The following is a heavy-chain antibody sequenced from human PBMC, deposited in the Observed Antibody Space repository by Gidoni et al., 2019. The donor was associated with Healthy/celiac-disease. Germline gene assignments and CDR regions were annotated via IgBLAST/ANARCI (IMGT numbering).Heavy chain of an antibody. V-gene: IGHV4-39*01. CDR1: GGSISSSSYY. CDR2: IYYSGST. D-gene: IGHD3-3*01. J-gene: IGHJ6*04. Sequence: QLQLQESGPGLVKPSETLSLTCTVSGGSISSSSYYWGWIRQPPGRGLEWIGSIYYSGSTYYNPSLKSRVTISVDTSKNQFSLKLSSVTAADTAVYYCARLDLVGYYDFWSGYPSSDRGGFHERDVWGKGTTVTVSS. CDR3: ARLDLVGYYDFWSGYPSSDRGGFHERDV.